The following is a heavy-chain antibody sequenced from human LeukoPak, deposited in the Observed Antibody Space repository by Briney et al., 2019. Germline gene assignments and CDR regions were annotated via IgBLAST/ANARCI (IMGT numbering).Heavy chain of an antibody. CDR1: GYTSTGYY. V-gene: IGHV1-2*02. Sequence: AASVKVSCKASGYTSTGYYVHWVRQAPGQGLEWMGWINPDSGGTNYAQKFQGRVTMTRDTSISTAYMELSRLRSDDTAVYYCARANFWGVTGYYYYMDVWGKGTTVTVSS. CDR3: ARANFWGVTGYYYYMDV. J-gene: IGHJ6*03. CDR2: INPDSGGT. D-gene: IGHD3-16*01.